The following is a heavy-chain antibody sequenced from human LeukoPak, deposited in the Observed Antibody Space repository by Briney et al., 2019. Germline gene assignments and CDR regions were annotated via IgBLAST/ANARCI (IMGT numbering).Heavy chain of an antibody. J-gene: IGHJ6*03. CDR1: GGSISSGNSY. V-gene: IGHV4-61*02. Sequence: QTLSLTCTVSGGSISSGNSYWNWIRQPAGKGLEWIGRIFTSGSTNYSPSLKSRVTISVDTSKNQFSLNLNSVTAADTAVYYCAQERKYNYYMDVWGKGTTVIISS. CDR2: IFTSGST. CDR3: AQERKYNYYMDV.